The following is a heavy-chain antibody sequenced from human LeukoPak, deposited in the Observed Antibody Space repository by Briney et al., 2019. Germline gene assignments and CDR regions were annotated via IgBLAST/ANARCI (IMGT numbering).Heavy chain of an antibody. J-gene: IGHJ4*02. Sequence: SVKVSCKASGGTFSSYAISWVRQAPGHGLEWMGRIIPILGIANYAQKFQGRVTITADKSTSTAYMELSSLRSEDTAVYYCASNTGIVGASMLRFDYWGQGTLVTVSS. CDR3: ASNTGIVGASMLRFDY. CDR1: GGTFSSYA. V-gene: IGHV1-69*04. D-gene: IGHD1-26*01. CDR2: IIPILGIA.